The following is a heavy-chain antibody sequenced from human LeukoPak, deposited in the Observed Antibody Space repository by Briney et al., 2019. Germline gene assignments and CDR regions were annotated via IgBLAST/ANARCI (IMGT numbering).Heavy chain of an antibody. CDR1: GYTFTNYY. CDR2: FNPSGGST. Sequence: AASVKVSCKASGYTFTNYYMHWLRQAPGQGLEWVGVFNPSGGSTSYAQKFQGRVTMTRDTSTSTVYMELSSLRSEDTAVYFCARVRDGYNDAFDIWGQGTMVTVS. V-gene: IGHV1-46*01. D-gene: IGHD5-24*01. J-gene: IGHJ3*02. CDR3: ARVRDGYNDAFDI.